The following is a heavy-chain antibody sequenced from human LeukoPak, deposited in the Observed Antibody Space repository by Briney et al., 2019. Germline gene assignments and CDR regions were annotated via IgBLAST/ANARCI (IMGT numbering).Heavy chain of an antibody. CDR1: GGSFSGYY. Sequence: PSETLSLTCAVYGGSFSGYYWSWIRQPPGKGLEWIGEINHSGSTNYNPSLKSRVTISVDTSKNQFSLKLSSVTAADTAVYYCARAKRYSYGGNWFDPWGQGTLVTVSS. CDR2: INHSGST. J-gene: IGHJ5*02. V-gene: IGHV4-34*01. CDR3: ARAKRYSYGGNWFDP. D-gene: IGHD5-18*01.